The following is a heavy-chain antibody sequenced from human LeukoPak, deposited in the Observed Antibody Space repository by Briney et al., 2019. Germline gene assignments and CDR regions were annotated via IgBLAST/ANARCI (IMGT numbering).Heavy chain of an antibody. CDR3: ARDRGQAYCGGDCYSGAFDI. D-gene: IGHD2-21*01. J-gene: IGHJ3*02. V-gene: IGHV1-2*02. CDR1: GYTFTGYY. Sequence: ASVKVSCKASGYTFTGYYIHWVRQAPGRGLEWMGWINPNSGGTNYAQKFQVRVTMTRDTSISTAYMELSRLRSDDTAVYYCARDRGQAYCGGDCYSGAFDIWGQGTMVTVSS. CDR2: INPNSGGT.